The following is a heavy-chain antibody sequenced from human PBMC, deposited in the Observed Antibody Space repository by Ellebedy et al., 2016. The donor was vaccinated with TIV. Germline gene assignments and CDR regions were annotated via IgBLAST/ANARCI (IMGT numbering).Heavy chain of an antibody. V-gene: IGHV3-30*03. D-gene: IGHD3-10*01. CDR1: GFTFSAYG. CDR2: ISYDGNHH. Sequence: PGGSLRLSCTVSGFTFSAYGFHWVRQGPGKGLEWVAVISYDGNHHYYADSLKGRFAISRDNSENTLYLEIINLSTEDTAVYYCARDLRAWRGHSDTFDMWGQGTKITVSS. CDR3: ARDLRAWRGHSDTFDM. J-gene: IGHJ3*02.